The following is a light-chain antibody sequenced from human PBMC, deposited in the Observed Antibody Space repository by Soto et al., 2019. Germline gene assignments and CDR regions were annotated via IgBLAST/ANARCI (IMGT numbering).Light chain of an antibody. CDR2: DAS. CDR1: QDINIY. J-gene: IGKJ5*01. CDR3: QQYDILPIT. V-gene: IGKV1-33*01. Sequence: DIQMTQSPSSLFASVGDRVTITCQATQDINIYLNRYQQKPGKAPNLLIYDASNLEIGVPSRFSGSGSGTHFTFTISSLQTEDIGTYYCQQYDILPITFGRGTRLEIK.